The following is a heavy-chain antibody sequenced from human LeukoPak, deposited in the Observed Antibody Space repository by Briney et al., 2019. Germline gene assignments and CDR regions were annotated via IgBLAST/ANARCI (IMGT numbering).Heavy chain of an antibody. D-gene: IGHD2-2*01. V-gene: IGHV1-8*03. CDR3: ARGRRYCSSTSCYYMDA. CDR2: MNPNSANT. CDR1: GYTFTSYD. Sequence: ASVKVSCKASGYTFTSYDINWVRQATGQGLEWMGWMNPNSANTGYAQKFQGRVTITRNTSISTPYMELSSLRSEDTAVYYCARGRRYCSSTSCYYMDAWGKGTTVTVSS. J-gene: IGHJ6*03.